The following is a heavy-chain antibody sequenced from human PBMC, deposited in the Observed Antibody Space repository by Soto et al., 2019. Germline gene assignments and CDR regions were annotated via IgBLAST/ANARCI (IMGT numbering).Heavy chain of an antibody. J-gene: IGHJ5*02. CDR2: ISSSSSYI. V-gene: IGHV3-21*01. D-gene: IGHD2-8*01. CDR3: ARDETLMVYAA. CDR1: GFTFSSYS. Sequence: SGGSLRLSCAASGFTFSSYSMNWVRQAPGKGLEWVSSISSSSSYIYYADSVKGRFTISRDNAKNSLYLQMNSLRAEDTAVYYCARDETLMVYAAWGQGTLVTVSS.